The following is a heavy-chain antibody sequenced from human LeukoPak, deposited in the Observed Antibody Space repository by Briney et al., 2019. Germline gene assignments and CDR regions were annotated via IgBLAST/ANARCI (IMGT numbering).Heavy chain of an antibody. D-gene: IGHD3-3*01. J-gene: IGHJ3*02. CDR1: GGSISSYY. V-gene: IGHV4-59*01. Sequence: PSETLSLTCTVSGGSISSYYWSWIRQPPGKGLEWIGDIYYSGSTNYNPSLKSRVTISVDTSKNQFSLKLSSVTAADTAVYYCARVFWSGYYRSSDAFDIWGQGTMVTVSS. CDR3: ARVFWSGYYRSSDAFDI. CDR2: IYYSGST.